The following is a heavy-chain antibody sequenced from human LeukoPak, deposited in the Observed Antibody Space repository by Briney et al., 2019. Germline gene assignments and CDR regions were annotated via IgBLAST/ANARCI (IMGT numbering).Heavy chain of an antibody. CDR3: ARGGNIAVAGTFDY. CDR1: GFTVSSND. J-gene: IGHJ4*02. CDR2: IYGGGGST. D-gene: IGHD6-19*01. V-gene: IGHV3-53*01. Sequence: PGGSLRLSCAASGFTVSSNDMSWVRQAPGKGLEWVSVIYGGGGSTYYADSVKGRFTISRDNSKNTLYLQMISLRAEDTAVYYCARGGNIAVAGTFDYWGQGTLVTVSS.